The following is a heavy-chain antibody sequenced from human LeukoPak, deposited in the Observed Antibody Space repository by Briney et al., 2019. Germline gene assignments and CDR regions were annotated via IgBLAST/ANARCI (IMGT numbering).Heavy chain of an antibody. CDR1: GFTFSSHA. Sequence: GGSLRLSCAASGFTFSSHAMSWVRQAPGKGLEWVSAISGSGGSTYYADSVKGRFTISRDNSKNTLYLQMNSLRAEDTAVYYCAKDQDIVVVVAAKGGYFDYWGQGTLVTVSS. CDR2: ISGSGGST. V-gene: IGHV3-23*01. CDR3: AKDQDIVVVVAAKGGYFDY. J-gene: IGHJ4*02. D-gene: IGHD2-15*01.